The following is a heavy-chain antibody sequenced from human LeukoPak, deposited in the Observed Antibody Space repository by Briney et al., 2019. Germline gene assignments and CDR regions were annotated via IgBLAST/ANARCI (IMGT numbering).Heavy chain of an antibody. D-gene: IGHD4-23*01. J-gene: IGHJ4*02. Sequence: ASVKVSCKASGYTFTGCGISWVRQAPGQGLEWMGWISAYNGNTNYAQKLQGRVTMTTDTSTSTAYMELRSLRSDDTAVYYCAREAPGDGGGYYFDYWGQGTLVTVSS. V-gene: IGHV1-18*01. CDR3: AREAPGDGGGYYFDY. CDR2: ISAYNGNT. CDR1: GYTFTGCG.